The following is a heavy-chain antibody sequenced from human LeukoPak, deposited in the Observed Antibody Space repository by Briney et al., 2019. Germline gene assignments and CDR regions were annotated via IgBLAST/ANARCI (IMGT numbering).Heavy chain of an antibody. J-gene: IGHJ4*02. Sequence: PSETLSLTCTVSGGSISSYYWSWIRQPAGKGLEWIGRIYTSGSTNYNPSLKSRVTISLDTSKNQFSLNLNSVTAADTAVYYCARELKVGNTGYYFDYWGQGTLVTVSS. CDR3: ARELKVGNTGYYFDY. CDR1: GGSISSYY. V-gene: IGHV4-4*07. D-gene: IGHD2/OR15-2a*01. CDR2: IYTSGST.